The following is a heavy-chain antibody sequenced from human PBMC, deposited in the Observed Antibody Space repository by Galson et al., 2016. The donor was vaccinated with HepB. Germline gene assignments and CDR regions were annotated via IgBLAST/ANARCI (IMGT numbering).Heavy chain of an antibody. J-gene: IGHJ4*02. V-gene: IGHV4-59*01. Sequence: SETLSLTCTVSRGSISTYYWSWIRQPPGKGLEWIGYIYYSGSTNYNPSLKSQVTMSVDTSKSQFSLKLTSVTAADTAVYYCARESADYQLPRHKFFDHWGQGAPVIVSS. CDR3: ARESADYQLPRHKFFDH. D-gene: IGHD4-23*01. CDR2: IYYSGST. CDR1: RGSISTYY.